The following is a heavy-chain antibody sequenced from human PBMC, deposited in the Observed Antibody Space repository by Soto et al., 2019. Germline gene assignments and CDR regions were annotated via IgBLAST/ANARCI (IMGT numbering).Heavy chain of an antibody. CDR2: IYPGDSDT. J-gene: IGHJ4*02. D-gene: IGHD6-19*01. Sequence: GESLKISCKGSGYRFANYWIGWVRQMPGKGLEWMGIIYPGDSDTRYSPSFQGQVTISADKSTSTAYLQWSSLKASDTAMYYCTRNTSGCDYWGQGTQVTVSS. CDR1: GYRFANYW. CDR3: TRNTSGCDY. V-gene: IGHV5-51*01.